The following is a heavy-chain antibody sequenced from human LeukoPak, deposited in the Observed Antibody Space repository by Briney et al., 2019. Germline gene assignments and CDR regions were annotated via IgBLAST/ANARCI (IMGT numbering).Heavy chain of an antibody. J-gene: IGHJ6*03. CDR3: ASIRFGCMLCDYMDV. D-gene: IGHD2-8*01. Sequence: GASEKVSCKASGYTFTGYYTHWVRQAPGQGLEWMGWINPNSGGTNYAQNFQGRVTMTRDTSISTAYMELSRLRSDDTAVYYCASIRFGCMLCDYMDVWGKGTTVTVSS. CDR2: INPNSGGT. CDR1: GYTFTGYY. V-gene: IGHV1-2*02.